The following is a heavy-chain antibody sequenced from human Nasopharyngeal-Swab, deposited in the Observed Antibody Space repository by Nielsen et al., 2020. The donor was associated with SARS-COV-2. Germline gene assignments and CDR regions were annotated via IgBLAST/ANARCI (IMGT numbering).Heavy chain of an antibody. Sequence: SETLSLTCTVSGGSISSSSYYWGWIRQPPGKGLEWIGSIYYSGSTYYNPSLKSRVTISVDTSKNQFSLKLSSVTAADTAVYYCARLGIAARWGYWGQGTLATVSS. J-gene: IGHJ4*02. CDR1: GGSISSSSYY. V-gene: IGHV4-39*01. CDR3: ARLGIAARWGY. D-gene: IGHD6-6*01. CDR2: IYYSGST.